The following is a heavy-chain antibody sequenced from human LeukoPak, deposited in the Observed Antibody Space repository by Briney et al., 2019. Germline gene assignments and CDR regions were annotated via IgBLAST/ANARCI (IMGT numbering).Heavy chain of an antibody. CDR2: IKHSGSN. D-gene: IGHD2-15*01. CDR1: GGSLSGDY. J-gene: IGHJ3*02. Sequence: PETLSLTCAVYGGSLSGDYWSWVRQPQGEGREWIGEIKHSGSNNYNPSLTRRVTISVDTSKNQFSLKLPSVTAADTAVYYCARERDIVVVVAADYDAFDIWGQGTMVTVSS. CDR3: ARERDIVVVVAADYDAFDI. V-gene: IGHV4-34*01.